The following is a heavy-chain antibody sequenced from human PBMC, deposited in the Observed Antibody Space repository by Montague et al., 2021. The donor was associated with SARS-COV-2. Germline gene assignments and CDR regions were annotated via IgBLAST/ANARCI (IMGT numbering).Heavy chain of an antibody. Sequence: SETLSLTCTVSGGSISTYYWSWIRQPLGKGLGWIGYIYYTGSTKYNPSLKSRVTMSLDRPTNRFSLRLNSVTAADTAMYYCARAQNTCFNANCVNYFDFWGLGAQVTVSS. J-gene: IGHJ4*02. CDR3: ARAQNTCFNANCVNYFDF. V-gene: IGHV4-59*12. CDR2: IYYTGST. D-gene: IGHD1-1*01. CDR1: GGSISTYY.